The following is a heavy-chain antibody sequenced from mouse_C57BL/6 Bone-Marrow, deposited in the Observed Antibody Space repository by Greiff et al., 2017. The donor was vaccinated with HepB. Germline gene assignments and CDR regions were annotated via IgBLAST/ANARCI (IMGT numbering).Heavy chain of an antibody. CDR3: ARHGDY. V-gene: IGHV5-17*01. CDR1: GFTFSDYG. J-gene: IGHJ4*01. CDR2: ISSGSSTI. Sequence: DVKLVESGGGLVKPGGSLKLSCAASGFTFSDYGMHWVRQAPEKGLEWVAYISSGSSTIYYADTVKGRFTISRDNAKNTLFLQMTSLRSEDTAMYYCARHGDYWGQGTSVTVSS.